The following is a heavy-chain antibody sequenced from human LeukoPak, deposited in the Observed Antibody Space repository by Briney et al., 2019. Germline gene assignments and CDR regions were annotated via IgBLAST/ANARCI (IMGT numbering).Heavy chain of an antibody. J-gene: IGHJ3*02. Sequence: SVKVSCKASGGSVSTYSINWVRQAPGQGLEWMGGIIPIFGTTTYAQRFQGRVTITADESLSTAYMELSSLQSEDTAEYFCAKGLRGSHGADVFDIWGQGTTVTVSS. CDR3: AKGLRGSHGADVFDI. CDR1: GGSVSTYS. D-gene: IGHD5-12*01. CDR2: IIPIFGTT. V-gene: IGHV1-69*13.